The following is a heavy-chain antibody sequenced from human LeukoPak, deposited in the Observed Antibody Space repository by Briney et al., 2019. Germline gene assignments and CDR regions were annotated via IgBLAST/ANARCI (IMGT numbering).Heavy chain of an antibody. CDR3: ARDSAVAYFDY. CDR1: GFTFSSYS. D-gene: IGHD6-19*01. CDR2: ISSSRSYI. V-gene: IGHV3-21*01. J-gene: IGHJ4*02. Sequence: GGSLRLSCAASGFTFSSYSTNWVRQAPGKGLEWVSSISSSRSYIYYADSVKGRFTISRDNAKNSLYLQMNSLRAEDTAVYYCARDSAVAYFDYWGQGTLVTVSS.